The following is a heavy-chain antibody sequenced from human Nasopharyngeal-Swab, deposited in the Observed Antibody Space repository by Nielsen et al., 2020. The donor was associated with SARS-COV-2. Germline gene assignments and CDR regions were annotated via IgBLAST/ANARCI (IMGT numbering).Heavy chain of an antibody. J-gene: IGHJ5*02. V-gene: IGHV4-34*01. D-gene: IGHD2-2*01. CDR3: ARWASAAWQNGFDP. Sequence: SETLSLTCAVYGGSFSGYYWSWIRQPPGKGLEWIGEINHSGSTNYNPSLKSRVTISVDTSKNQFSLKLSSVTAADTAVYYCARWASAAWQNGFDPWAREPWSPSPQ. CDR2: INHSGST. CDR1: GGSFSGYY.